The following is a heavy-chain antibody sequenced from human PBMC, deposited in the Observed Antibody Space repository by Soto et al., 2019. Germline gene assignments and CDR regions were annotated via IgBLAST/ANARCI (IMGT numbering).Heavy chain of an antibody. Sequence: PGGSLRLSCAASGFTFSNYGMHWVRQAPGKGLEWVAFISDDGSNKYYADSMKGRFTMSRDNSKRTLYLQMSSLRVEETAVYYCTKRRNVLRFLEWSSGMEVWGQGTTVTVSS. CDR3: TKRRNVLRFLEWSSGMEV. CDR1: GFTFSNYG. V-gene: IGHV3-30*18. J-gene: IGHJ6*02. CDR2: ISDDGSNK. D-gene: IGHD3-3*01.